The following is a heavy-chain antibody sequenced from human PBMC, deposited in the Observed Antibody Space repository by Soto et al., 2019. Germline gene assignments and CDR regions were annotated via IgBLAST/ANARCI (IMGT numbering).Heavy chain of an antibody. V-gene: IGHV1-8*01. D-gene: IGHD6-25*01. J-gene: IGHJ6*03. CDR3: ARGTRKRATYYYCYMDV. CDR1: GYTFTSYD. CDR2: MNPNSGNT. Sequence: QVQLVQSGAEVKKPGASVQVSCKASGYTFTSYDINWVRQATGQGLEWMGWMNPNSGNTGYAQKFQGRVTMTRNTSINTAYMELSSLRSEDTAVYYGARGTRKRATYYYCYMDVWGKGTTVTVSS.